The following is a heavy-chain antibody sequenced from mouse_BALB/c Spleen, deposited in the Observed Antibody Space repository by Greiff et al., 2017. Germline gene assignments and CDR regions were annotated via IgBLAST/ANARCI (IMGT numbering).Heavy chain of an antibody. CDR3: ARRGANWDDAMDY. D-gene: IGHD4-1*01. CDR1: GYSITSDYA. CDR2: ISYSGST. V-gene: IGHV3-2*02. J-gene: IGHJ4*01. Sequence: VQLQQSGPGLVKPSQSLSLTCTVTGYSITSDYAWNWIRQFPGNKLEWMGYISYSGSTSYNPSLKSRISITRDTSKNQFFLQLNSVTTEDTATYYCARRGANWDDAMDYWGQGTSVTVSS.